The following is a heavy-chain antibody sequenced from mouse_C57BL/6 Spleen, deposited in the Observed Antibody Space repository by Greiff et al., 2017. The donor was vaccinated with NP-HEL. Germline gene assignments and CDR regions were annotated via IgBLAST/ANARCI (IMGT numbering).Heavy chain of an antibody. CDR1: GYTFTSYW. V-gene: IGHV1-69*01. D-gene: IGHD1-1*01. CDR3: ARTGGVRDYFDY. Sequence: QVQLQQSGAELVMPGASVKLSCKASGYTFTSYWMHWVKQRPGQGLEWIGEIDPSDSYTNYNQKFKGKSTLTVDKSSSTAYMQLSSLTSEDSAVYYCARTGGVRDYFDYWGQGTTLTVSS. J-gene: IGHJ2*01. CDR2: IDPSDSYT.